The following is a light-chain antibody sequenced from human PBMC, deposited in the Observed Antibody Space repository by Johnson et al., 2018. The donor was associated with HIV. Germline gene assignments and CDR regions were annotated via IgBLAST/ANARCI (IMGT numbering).Light chain of an antibody. J-gene: IGLJ1*01. V-gene: IGLV1-51*01. CDR3: GTWDNSLSGFV. Sequence: QSVLTQPPSVSAAPGQKVTISCSGSSSNIGNNYVSWYQQLPGTAPKLLIYDNNKRPSGIPDRFSGSKSGTSATLGITGLQTGDEADYYGGTWDNSLSGFVFGTGTKVTVL. CDR1: SSNIGNNY. CDR2: DNN.